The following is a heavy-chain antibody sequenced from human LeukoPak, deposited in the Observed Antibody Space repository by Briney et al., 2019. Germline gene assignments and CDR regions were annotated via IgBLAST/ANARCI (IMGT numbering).Heavy chain of an antibody. CDR1: GGSISGSSYY. CDR2: IYYSGST. V-gene: IGHV4-39*01. CDR3: ARTPNLQYGALDY. D-gene: IGHD4-17*01. J-gene: IGHJ4*02. Sequence: SETLSLTCTVSGGSISGSSYYWGWIRQSPGKGLEWIGSIYYSGSTYYNPSLKSRVTISVDTSKNQFSLKLSSMTAADTAVYYCARTPNLQYGALDYWGQGTLVTVSS.